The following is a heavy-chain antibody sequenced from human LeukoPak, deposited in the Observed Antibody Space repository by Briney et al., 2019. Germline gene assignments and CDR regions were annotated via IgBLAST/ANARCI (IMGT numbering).Heavy chain of an antibody. Sequence: GASVKVSCKASGYTFTGYYMHWVRQAPGQGLEWMGWINPNSGGTNYAQKFQGWVTMTRDTSISTAYMELSRLRSDDTAVYYCARSLGYYDSSGYYLPDAFDIWGQGTMVTVSS. CDR1: GYTFTGYY. V-gene: IGHV1-2*04. D-gene: IGHD3-22*01. CDR2: INPNSGGT. CDR3: ARSLGYYDSSGYYLPDAFDI. J-gene: IGHJ3*02.